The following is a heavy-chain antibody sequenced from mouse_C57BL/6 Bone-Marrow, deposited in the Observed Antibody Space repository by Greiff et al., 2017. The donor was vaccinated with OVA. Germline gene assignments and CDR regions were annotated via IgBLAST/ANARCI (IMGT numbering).Heavy chain of an antibody. CDR3: ARHCWLLRPWYFDV. Sequence: QVQLQQPGAELVKPGASVKLSCKASGYTFTSYWMHWVKQRPGQGLEWTGMIHPNSGSTNYNEKFKSKATLTVDKSSSTAYMQLSSLTSEDSAVYYCARHCWLLRPWYFDVWGTGTTVTVSS. CDR1: GYTFTSYW. D-gene: IGHD2-3*01. CDR2: IHPNSGST. V-gene: IGHV1-64*01. J-gene: IGHJ1*03.